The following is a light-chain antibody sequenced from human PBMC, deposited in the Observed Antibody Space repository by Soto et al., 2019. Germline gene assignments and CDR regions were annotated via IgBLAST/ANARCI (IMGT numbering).Light chain of an antibody. CDR3: MQALQTPLT. CDR2: LGS. V-gene: IGKV2-28*01. CDR1: QSLLHSNGYNY. Sequence: DIVMTQSPLSLPVTPGEPASISCRSSQSLLHSNGYNYLHWYLQKPGQSPQLLIYLGSNRASGVPDRFSVSGSGTDFTLKISRVEAEDVGVYYCMQALQTPLTFDPGTKSGYQT. J-gene: IGKJ3*01.